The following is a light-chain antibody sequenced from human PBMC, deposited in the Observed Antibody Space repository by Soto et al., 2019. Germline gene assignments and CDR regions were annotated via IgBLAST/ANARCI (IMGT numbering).Light chain of an antibody. V-gene: IGLV2-14*02. Sequence: QSVLTQPASVSGSPGQSITISCTGTSSDVGSYNLVSWYQQHPGKAPKLMIYEGSKRPSGVSNRFSGSKSGNTAYLTISGLQAEDEADYYCSSLTSDITRFGGGTKLTVL. CDR3: SSLTSDITR. CDR1: SSDVGSYNL. J-gene: IGLJ2*01. CDR2: EGS.